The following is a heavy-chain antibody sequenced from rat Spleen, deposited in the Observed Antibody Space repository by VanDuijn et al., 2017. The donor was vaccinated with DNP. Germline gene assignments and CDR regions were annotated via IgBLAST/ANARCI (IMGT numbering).Heavy chain of an antibody. J-gene: IGHJ4*01. CDR2: INTDGGST. V-gene: IGHV5-58*01. D-gene: IGHD1-6*01. Sequence: EVQLVGSGGDLVQPGRSLKLSCVGSGFTFNNYWMYWIRQAPGKGLEWVASINTDGGSTYYPDSVKGRFTISRDNAENTVYLQMNSLRSEDTATYYCAKDRVYYGRDYAMDAWGQGTSVTVSS. CDR3: AKDRVYYGRDYAMDA. CDR1: GFTFNNYW.